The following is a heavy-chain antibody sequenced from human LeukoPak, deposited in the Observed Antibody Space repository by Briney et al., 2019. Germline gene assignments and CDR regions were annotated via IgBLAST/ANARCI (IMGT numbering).Heavy chain of an antibody. CDR2: ISYDGSNK. V-gene: IGHV3-30*18. Sequence: PGRPLRLSCAASGFTFSSYGMHWVRQAPDKGLEWVAVISYDGSNKYYADSVKGRFTISRDNSKNTLYLQMNSLRAEDTAVYYCAKGSSSGAFDYWGQGTLVTVSS. D-gene: IGHD6-19*01. CDR1: GFTFSSYG. J-gene: IGHJ4*02. CDR3: AKGSSSGAFDY.